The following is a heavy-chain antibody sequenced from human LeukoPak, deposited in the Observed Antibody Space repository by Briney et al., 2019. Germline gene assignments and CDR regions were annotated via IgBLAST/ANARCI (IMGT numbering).Heavy chain of an antibody. Sequence: SETLSLTCTVSGGSISSSSYYWGWIRQSPGKGLEWIGSIYYSGSTYYNPSLKSRVTISVDTSKNQFSLKLSSATAADTAVYYCASLDILTGLRQDYWGQGTLVSVSS. CDR2: IYYSGST. CDR3: ASLDILTGLRQDY. D-gene: IGHD3-9*01. V-gene: IGHV4-39*01. J-gene: IGHJ4*02. CDR1: GGSISSSSYY.